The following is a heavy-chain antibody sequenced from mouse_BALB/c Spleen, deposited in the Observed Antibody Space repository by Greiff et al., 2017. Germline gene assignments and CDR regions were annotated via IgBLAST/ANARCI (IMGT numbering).Heavy chain of an antibody. CDR1: GYTFTSYY. CDR3: ARGGNYAAMDY. J-gene: IGHJ4*01. V-gene: IGHV1S56*01. Sequence: QVQLQQSGPELVKPGASVRISCKASGYTFTSYYIHWVKQRPGQGLEWIGWIYPGNVNTKYNEKFKGKATLTADKSSSTAYMQLSSLTSEDSAVYYCARGGNYAAMDYWGQGTSVTVSS. CDR2: IYPGNVNT. D-gene: IGHD2-1*01.